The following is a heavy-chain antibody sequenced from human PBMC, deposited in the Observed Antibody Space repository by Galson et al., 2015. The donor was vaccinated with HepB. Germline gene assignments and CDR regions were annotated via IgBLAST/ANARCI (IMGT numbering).Heavy chain of an antibody. V-gene: IGHV3-53*01. Sequence: SLRLSCAASGFTVSSNYMSWVRQAPGKGLEWVSVIYSGGSTYYADSVKGRFTISRDNSKNTLYLQMNSLRAEDTAVYYCARDRVVGAGARAFDIWGQGTMVTVSS. CDR1: GFTVSSNY. D-gene: IGHD1-26*01. CDR2: IYSGGST. J-gene: IGHJ3*02. CDR3: ARDRVVGAGARAFDI.